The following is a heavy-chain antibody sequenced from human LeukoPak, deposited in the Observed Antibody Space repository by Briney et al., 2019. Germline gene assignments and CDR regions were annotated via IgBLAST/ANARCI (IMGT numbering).Heavy chain of an antibody. Sequence: VESLKISCKGSGYSLASYWITWVRQMPGKGLQWMGRIDPSDSYTNYSPSFQGHVTISADKSISTAYLQWSSLKASDTAMYYCASERYCSSTSCYFDYWGQGTLVTVSS. CDR3: ASERYCSSTSCYFDY. CDR1: GYSLASYW. J-gene: IGHJ4*02. D-gene: IGHD2-2*01. V-gene: IGHV5-10-1*01. CDR2: IDPSDSYT.